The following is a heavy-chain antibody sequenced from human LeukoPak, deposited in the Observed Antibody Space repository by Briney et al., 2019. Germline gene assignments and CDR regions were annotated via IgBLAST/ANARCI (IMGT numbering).Heavy chain of an antibody. J-gene: IGHJ5*02. CDR2: IIPIFGTA. CDR1: GGTFSSYA. D-gene: IGHD2-2*01. CDR3: AIRGAYCSSTSCYWFDP. Sequence: SVKVSCKASGGTFSSYAISWVRQAPGQGLEWMGGIIPIFGTANYAQKFQGRVTITTDESTSTAYMELSSLRSEDTAVYYCAIRGAYCSSTSCYWFDPWGQGTLVTVSS. V-gene: IGHV1-69*05.